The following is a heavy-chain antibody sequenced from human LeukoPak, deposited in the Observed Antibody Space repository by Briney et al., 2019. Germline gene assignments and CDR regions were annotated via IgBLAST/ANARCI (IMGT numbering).Heavy chain of an antibody. J-gene: IGHJ6*02. CDR3: ARCDFWSGYAYYYGMDV. CDR1: Y. Sequence: YXGXIRRPPXXGLEWIGYIYYSGSTNYNPSLKSRVTISVDTSKNQFSLKLSSVTAADTAVYYCARCDFWSGYAYYYGMDVWGQGTTVTVSS. V-gene: IGHV4-59*01. CDR2: IYYSGST. D-gene: IGHD3-3*01.